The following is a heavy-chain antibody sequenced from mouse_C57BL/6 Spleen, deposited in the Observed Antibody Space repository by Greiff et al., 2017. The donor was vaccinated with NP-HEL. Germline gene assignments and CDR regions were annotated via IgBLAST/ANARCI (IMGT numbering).Heavy chain of an antibody. V-gene: IGHV5-15*01. CDR3: VRQGVLRGYAMDY. J-gene: IGHJ4*01. CDR1: GFTFSDYG. CDR2: ISNLAYSI. D-gene: IGHD1-1*01. Sequence: EVKLQESGGGLVQPGGSLKLSCAASGFTFSDYGMAWVRQAPRKGPEWVAFISNLAYSIYYADTVTGRFTISRENAKNTLYLEMSSLRSEDTAMYYCVRQGVLRGYAMDYWGQGTSVTVSS.